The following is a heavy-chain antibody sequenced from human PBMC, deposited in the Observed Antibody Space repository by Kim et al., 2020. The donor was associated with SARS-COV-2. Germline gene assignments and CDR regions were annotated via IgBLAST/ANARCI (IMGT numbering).Heavy chain of an antibody. V-gene: IGHV4-31*03. J-gene: IGHJ4*02. Sequence: SETLSLTCTVSGGSISSGGYYWSWIRQHPGKGLEWIGYIYYSGSTYYNPSLKSRVTISVDTSKNQFSLKLSSVTAADTAVYYCARVRVLLWFGELRENYFDYWGQGTLVTVSS. D-gene: IGHD3-10*01. CDR1: GGSISSGGYY. CDR2: IYYSGST. CDR3: ARVRVLLWFGELRENYFDY.